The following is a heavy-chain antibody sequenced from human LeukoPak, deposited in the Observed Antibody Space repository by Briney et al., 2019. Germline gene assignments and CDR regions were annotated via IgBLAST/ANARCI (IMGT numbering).Heavy chain of an antibody. V-gene: IGHV4-34*01. J-gene: IGHJ5*02. D-gene: IGHD3-10*01. Sequence: SETLSLTCAVSGGSFSGYYWSWILQPPRKGLEWIGEINHSGSTNYNPSLKSRVTISVDTSKNQFSLKLSSVTAADTAVYYCARGSPRGYGSGSYVRSWFDPWGQGTLVTVSS. CDR3: ARGSPRGYGSGSYVRSWFDP. CDR1: GGSFSGYY. CDR2: INHSGST.